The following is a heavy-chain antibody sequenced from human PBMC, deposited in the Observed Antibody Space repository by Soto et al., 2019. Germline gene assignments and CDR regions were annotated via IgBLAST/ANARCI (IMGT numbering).Heavy chain of an antibody. V-gene: IGHV3-21*01. CDR2: ISSSSSYI. CDR1: GFTFSSYA. Sequence: EVQLLESGGGLVQPGGSLRLSCAASGFTFSSYAMSWVRQAPGKGLEWVSAISSSSSYIYYADSVKGRFTISRDNAKNSLYLQMNSLRAEDTAVYYCARGSIFGVVPNYYYYGMDVWGQGTTVTVSS. CDR3: ARGSIFGVVPNYYYYGMDV. J-gene: IGHJ6*02. D-gene: IGHD3-3*01.